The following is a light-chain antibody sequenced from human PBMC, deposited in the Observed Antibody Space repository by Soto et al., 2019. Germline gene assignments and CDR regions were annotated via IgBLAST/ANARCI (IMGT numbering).Light chain of an antibody. CDR2: LEGSGSY. CDR3: ETWDSNTHTV. J-gene: IGLJ3*02. CDR1: SGHSSYI. V-gene: IGLV4-60*02. Sequence: QSVLTQSSSASASLGSSVKLTCTLSSGHSSYIIAWHQQQPGKAPRYLMKLEGSGSYNKGSGVPDRFSGSSSGADRYLTISHLQFEDAADYYCETWDSNTHTVFGGGTKLTVL.